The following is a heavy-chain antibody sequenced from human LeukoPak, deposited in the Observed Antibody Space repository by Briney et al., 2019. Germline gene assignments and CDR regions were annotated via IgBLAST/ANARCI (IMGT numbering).Heavy chain of an antibody. J-gene: IGHJ5*02. CDR3: ARGYCSSTSCYRRGNWFDP. Sequence: PGGSLRLSCAASGFTFSSYAMHWVRQALGKGLEWVAVISYDGSNKYYADSVKGRFTISRDNSKNTLYLQMNSLRAEDTAVYYCARGYCSSTSCYRRGNWFDPWGQGTLVTVSS. D-gene: IGHD2-2*01. V-gene: IGHV3-30*04. CDR1: GFTFSSYA. CDR2: ISYDGSNK.